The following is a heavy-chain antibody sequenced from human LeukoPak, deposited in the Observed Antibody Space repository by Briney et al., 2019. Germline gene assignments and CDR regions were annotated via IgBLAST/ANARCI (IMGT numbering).Heavy chain of an antibody. CDR2: TYYRSKWYN. V-gene: IGHV6-1*01. CDR3: ARDWGTLTDGFDI. J-gene: IGHJ3*02. D-gene: IGHD3-16*01. CDR1: GDSVSSNSVT. Sequence: KSSQTLSLTCAISGDSVSSNSVTWNWVRQSPSRGLEWLGRTYYRSKWYNDYAISVRSRITINPDTSKNQFSLQLNSVTPEDTAVYYCARDWGTLTDGFDIWGQGTMVIVSS.